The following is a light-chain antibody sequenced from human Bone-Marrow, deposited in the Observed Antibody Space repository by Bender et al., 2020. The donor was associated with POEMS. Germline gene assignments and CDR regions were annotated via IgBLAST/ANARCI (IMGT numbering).Light chain of an antibody. V-gene: IGLV1-40*01. CDR3: QSFDGSLNAWV. CDR1: NSSIGSNYD. J-gene: IGLJ3*02. CDR2: GNT. Sequence: QSVLTQPPSVSGAPGQSVTISCTGSNSSIGSNYDVHWYQQLPGAAPRLLIYGNTIRQSGVPDRFSGSKSGTSASLAITGLQADDEADYYCQSFDGSLNAWVFGGGTKVTVL.